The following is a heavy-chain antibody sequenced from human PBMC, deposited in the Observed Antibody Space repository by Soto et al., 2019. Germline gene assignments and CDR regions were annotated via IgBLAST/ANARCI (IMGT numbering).Heavy chain of an antibody. CDR1: GYTFTGFY. J-gene: IGHJ3*02. CDR3: AREGGYCSSTSCHRGDFDI. Sequence: ASVKVSCKASGYTFTGFYMHWVRQAPGQGLEWMGWINPDSGGTNYAQKFQGWVTMTRDTSISTAYMELSRLRSDDTAVYYCAREGGYCSSTSCHRGDFDIWGQGTMVTVSS. V-gene: IGHV1-2*04. D-gene: IGHD2-2*01. CDR2: INPDSGGT.